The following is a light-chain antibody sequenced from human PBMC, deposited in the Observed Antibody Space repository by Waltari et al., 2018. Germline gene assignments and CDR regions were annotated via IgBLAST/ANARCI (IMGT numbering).Light chain of an antibody. J-gene: IGKJ2*01. CDR1: QSVGTW. V-gene: IGKV1-5*03. CDR3: QQYSSFST. CDR2: MAS. Sequence: DIQMTQSPSPLSASVGDRVTISCRASQSVGTWLAWYQQKPGKAPKLLIYMASSLESGVPSRFSGSGSGTEFTLTISGLQPDDFATYSCQQYSSFSTFGQGTKV.